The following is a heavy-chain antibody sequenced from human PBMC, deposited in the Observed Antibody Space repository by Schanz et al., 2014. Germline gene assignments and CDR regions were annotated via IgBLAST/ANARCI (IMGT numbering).Heavy chain of an antibody. CDR3: ARDGGRDGYNLAFDV. CDR2: MYINSGST. V-gene: IGHV3-53*01. J-gene: IGHJ3*01. Sequence: VKLVESGGGLIQPGGSLRLSCAVSGFTVNTNYMSWVRQAPGKGLEWISSMYINSGSTQYADSVKGRFIISRDSSKNTSFPQMNSLSAEDTAVYFCARDGGRDGYNLAFDVWGQGTLVTVSS. CDR1: GFTVNTNY. D-gene: IGHD5-12*01.